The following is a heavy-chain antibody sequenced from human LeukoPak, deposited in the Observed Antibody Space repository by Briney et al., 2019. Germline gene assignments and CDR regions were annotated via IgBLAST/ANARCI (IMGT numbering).Heavy chain of an antibody. CDR1: GFTFSSYG. CDR2: IWYDGSNK. Sequence: GGSLRLSCAASGFTFSSYGMHWVRQAPGRGLEWVAVIWYDGSNKYYADSVKGRFTISRDNSKNTLYLQMNSLRAEDTAVYYCAKSLDYGDYVGWFDPWGQRTLVTVSS. J-gene: IGHJ5*02. D-gene: IGHD4-17*01. V-gene: IGHV3-33*06. CDR3: AKSLDYGDYVGWFDP.